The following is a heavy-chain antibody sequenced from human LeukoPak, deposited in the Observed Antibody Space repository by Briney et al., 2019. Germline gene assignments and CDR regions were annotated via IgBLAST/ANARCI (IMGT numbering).Heavy chain of an antibody. Sequence: PGGSLRLSCAASGFTFSNAWMSWVGQAPGQGLEWVGRIKSKTDGETTDYAAPVKGRLTISRDTSKNTLYLQMNSLRAEETDVYYCAKAERGELLRFLEWSTPDVYYYYGMDVWGQGTTVTVSS. CDR1: GFTFSNAW. CDR3: AKAERGELLRFLEWSTPDVYYYYGMDV. J-gene: IGHJ6*02. V-gene: IGHV3-15*01. D-gene: IGHD3-3*01. CDR2: IKSKTDGETT.